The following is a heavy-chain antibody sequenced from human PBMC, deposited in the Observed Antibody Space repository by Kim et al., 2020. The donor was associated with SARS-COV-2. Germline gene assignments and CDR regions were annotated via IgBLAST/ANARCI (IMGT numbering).Heavy chain of an antibody. Sequence: NYAQKVRGRGTMTRDTSISTAYMELSRLRSDDTAVYYCARAGYGTNNWFDPWGQGTLVTVSS. J-gene: IGHJ5*02. D-gene: IGHD1-1*01. V-gene: IGHV1-2*02. CDR3: ARAGYGTNNWFDP.